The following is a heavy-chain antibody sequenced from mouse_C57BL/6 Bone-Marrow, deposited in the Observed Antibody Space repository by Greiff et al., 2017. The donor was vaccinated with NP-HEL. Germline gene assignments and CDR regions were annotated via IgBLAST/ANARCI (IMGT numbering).Heavy chain of an antibody. CDR1: GYTFTSYT. Sequence: VKLMESGAELARPGASVKMSCKASGYTFTSYTMHWVKQRPGQGLEWIGYINPSSGYTKYNQKFKDKATLTADKSSSTAYMQLSSLTSEDSAVYYCARSETGLFAYWGQGTLVTVSA. D-gene: IGHD4-1*01. J-gene: IGHJ3*01. CDR2: INPSSGYT. CDR3: ARSETGLFAY. V-gene: IGHV1-4*01.